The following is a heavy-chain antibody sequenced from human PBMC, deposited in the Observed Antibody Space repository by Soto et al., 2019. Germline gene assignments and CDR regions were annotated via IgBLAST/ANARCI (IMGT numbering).Heavy chain of an antibody. CDR3: ARLIGNSWYGPGRY. Sequence: SQTLSLTCAISGDSVSTNSATWDWIRQSPSRGLEWLGRTYYRSKWYNDYAVSVEGRITINPDTSNNQVSLQLNSVTPDDTAVYYCARLIGNSWYGPGRYWGQGTLVTVSS. J-gene: IGHJ4*02. CDR2: TYYRSKWYN. V-gene: IGHV6-1*01. D-gene: IGHD6-13*01. CDR1: GDSVSTNSAT.